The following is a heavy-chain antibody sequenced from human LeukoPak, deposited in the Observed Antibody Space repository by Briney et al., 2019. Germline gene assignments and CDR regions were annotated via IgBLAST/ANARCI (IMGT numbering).Heavy chain of an antibody. J-gene: IGHJ3*02. V-gene: IGHV3-48*01. D-gene: IGHD6-19*01. CDR1: GFTFSSYS. CDR3: ARGLNAFDI. CDR2: ISSSSTI. Sequence: AGGSLRLSCAASGFTFSSYSMNWVRQAPGKGLEWVSYISSSSTIYYADSVKGRFTISRDNAKNSLYLQMNSLRAEDTAVYYCARGLNAFDIWGQGTMVTVSS.